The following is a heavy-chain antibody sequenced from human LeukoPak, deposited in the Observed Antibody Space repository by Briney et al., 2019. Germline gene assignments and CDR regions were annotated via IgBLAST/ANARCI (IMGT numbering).Heavy chain of an antibody. D-gene: IGHD3-22*01. J-gene: IGHJ3*02. CDR2: IYYRGST. CDR1: GFPFSSHGMN. CDR3: AAYDSSGLSAFDI. V-gene: IGHV4-39*01. Sequence: AGGSLRLSCAGSGFPFSSHGMNWVRQAPGKGLEWIGNIYYRGSTYYNPSLKSRVTISVDTSKNQFSLKLSSVTAADTAVYYCAAYDSSGLSAFDIWGQGTMVTVSS.